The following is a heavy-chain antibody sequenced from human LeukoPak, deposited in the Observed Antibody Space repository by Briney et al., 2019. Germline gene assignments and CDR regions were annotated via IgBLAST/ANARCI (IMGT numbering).Heavy chain of an antibody. D-gene: IGHD3-10*01. CDR1: GYSISSGYY. V-gene: IGHV4-38-2*01. CDR3: ARAKNYYGSGSYYRGAFDI. J-gene: IGHJ3*02. CDR2: IYHSGST. Sequence: SETLSLTCAVSGYSISSGYYWGWIRQPPGKGLEWIGSIYHSGSTYYNPSLKSRVTISVDTSKNQFSLKLSSVTAADTAVYYCARAKNYYGSGSYYRGAFDIWGQGTMVTVSS.